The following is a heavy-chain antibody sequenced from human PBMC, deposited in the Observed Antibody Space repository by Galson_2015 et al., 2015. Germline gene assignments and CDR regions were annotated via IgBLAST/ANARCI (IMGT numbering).Heavy chain of an antibody. Sequence: SETLSLTCAVYGGSFSDYYWSWIRQPPGKGLGWIGEINRSGSINYNPSLKSRVTISVDTSNNQFSLKLTSVTAADTAVYYCARFLHGSGSYWSKGGKYFDYWDQGTLVTVSS. CDR1: GGSFSDYY. J-gene: IGHJ4*02. CDR2: INRSGSI. CDR3: ARFLHGSGSYWSKGGKYFDY. D-gene: IGHD3-10*01. V-gene: IGHV4-34*01.